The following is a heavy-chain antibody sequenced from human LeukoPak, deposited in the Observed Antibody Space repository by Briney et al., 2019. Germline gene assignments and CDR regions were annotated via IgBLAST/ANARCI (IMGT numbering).Heavy chain of an antibody. J-gene: IGHJ4*02. CDR3: ARRDSSSSLIDY. CDR2: IYYSGST. CDR1: GGSVSSGGYY. Sequence: SETLSLTCTVSGGSVSSGGYYWSWIRQHPGKGLEWIRYIYYSGSTYYNPSLKSRVTISVDTSKNQFSLKLSSVTAADTAVYYCARRDSSSSLIDYWGQGTLVTVSS. V-gene: IGHV4-31*03. D-gene: IGHD6-13*01.